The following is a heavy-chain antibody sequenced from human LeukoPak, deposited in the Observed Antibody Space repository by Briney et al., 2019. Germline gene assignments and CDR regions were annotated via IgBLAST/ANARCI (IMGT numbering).Heavy chain of an antibody. Sequence: SETLSLTCAVYGESFSGYYWSWIRQPPGKGLEWMGEINHSGSTNYNPSPKSRVTISVDTSKNQFSLKLSSVTAADTAVYYCARVYDSSGYYFWGGFDYWGQGTLVTVSS. CDR3: ARVYDSSGYYFWGGFDY. J-gene: IGHJ4*02. V-gene: IGHV4-34*01. CDR2: INHSGST. D-gene: IGHD3-22*01. CDR1: GESFSGYY.